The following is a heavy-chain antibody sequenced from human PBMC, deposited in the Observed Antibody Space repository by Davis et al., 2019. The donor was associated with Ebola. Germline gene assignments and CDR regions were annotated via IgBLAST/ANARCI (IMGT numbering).Heavy chain of an antibody. CDR3: ARVVVPAATFYYYYYGMDV. CDR1: GGSFSGYY. D-gene: IGHD2-2*01. J-gene: IGHJ6*02. CDR2: INHSGST. Sequence: MPSETLSLTCAVYGGSFSGYYWSWIRQPPGKGLEWIGEINHSGSTNYNPSLKSRVTISVDTSKNQFSLQLNSVTPEDTAVYYCARVVVPAATFYYYYYGMDVWGQGTTVTVSS. V-gene: IGHV4-34*01.